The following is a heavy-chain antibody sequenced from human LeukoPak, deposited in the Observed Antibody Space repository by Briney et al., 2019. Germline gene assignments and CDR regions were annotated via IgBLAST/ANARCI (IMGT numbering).Heavy chain of an antibody. CDR2: IYYSGST. V-gene: IGHV4-59*01. J-gene: IGHJ2*01. CDR3: ARVAGITGTNYWYFDL. CDR1: GGSISSYY. D-gene: IGHD1-7*01. Sequence: KPSETLSLTCTVSGGSISSYYWRWIRQPPGKELEWIGYIYYSGSTNYNPSLKRRVTISVDTSKNQFSLKLSSVTAADTAVYYCARVAGITGTNYWYFDLWGRGTLVTVSS.